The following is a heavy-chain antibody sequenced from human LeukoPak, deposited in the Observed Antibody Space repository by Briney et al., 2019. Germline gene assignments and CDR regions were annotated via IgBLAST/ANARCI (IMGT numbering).Heavy chain of an antibody. Sequence: SETLSLTCTVSGGSISSYYWSWIRQPPGKGLEWIGYIYYSGSTNYNPSLKSRVTISVDTSKNQFSLKLSSVTAADTAVYYCARDSSLGYCSGGSCHSNWFDPWGQGTLVTVSS. J-gene: IGHJ5*02. V-gene: IGHV4-59*01. CDR3: ARDSSLGYCSGGSCHSNWFDP. D-gene: IGHD2-15*01. CDR1: GGSISSYY. CDR2: IYYSGST.